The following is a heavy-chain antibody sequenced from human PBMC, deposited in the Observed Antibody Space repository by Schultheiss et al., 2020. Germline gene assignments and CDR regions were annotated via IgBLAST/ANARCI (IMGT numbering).Heavy chain of an antibody. J-gene: IGHJ4*02. V-gene: IGHV4-30-4*08. Sequence: SQTLSLTCTVSGGSVSSSSSYWGWIRQAPGKGLEWIGYIYYSGSTYYNPSLKSRVTISVDTSKNQFSLKLSSVTAADTAVYYCARETYYYDSSGYYPLDYWGQGTLVTVSS. CDR3: ARETYYYDSSGYYPLDY. CDR1: GGSVSSSSSY. CDR2: IYYSGST. D-gene: IGHD3-22*01.